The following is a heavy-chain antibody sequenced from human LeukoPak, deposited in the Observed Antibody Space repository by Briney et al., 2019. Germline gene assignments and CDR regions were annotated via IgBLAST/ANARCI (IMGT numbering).Heavy chain of an antibody. CDR1: GGTFSSYA. J-gene: IGHJ4*02. D-gene: IGHD3-22*01. V-gene: IGHV1-69*13. Sequence: ASVKVSCKASGGTFSSYAISWVRQAPGQGLEWMGGIIPIFGTTNYAQKFQGRVTITADESTSTAYMELSSLRSEDTAVYYCASPRPGGNYYDNDYWGQGTLVTVSS. CDR2: IIPIFGTT. CDR3: ASPRPGGNYYDNDY.